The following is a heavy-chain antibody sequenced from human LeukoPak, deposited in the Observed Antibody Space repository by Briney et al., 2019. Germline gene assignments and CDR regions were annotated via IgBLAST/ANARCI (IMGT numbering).Heavy chain of an antibody. Sequence: PGGSLRLSCAASGFTFSSYGMHWVRQAPGKGLEWVAFIRYDGSNKYYADSVKGRFTISRDNSKNTLYLQMNSLRAEDTAVYYCAKDQNYYGSGSPWDYWGQGTLVTVSS. V-gene: IGHV3-30*02. D-gene: IGHD3-10*01. CDR3: AKDQNYYGSGSPWDY. CDR1: GFTFSSYG. CDR2: IRYDGSNK. J-gene: IGHJ4*02.